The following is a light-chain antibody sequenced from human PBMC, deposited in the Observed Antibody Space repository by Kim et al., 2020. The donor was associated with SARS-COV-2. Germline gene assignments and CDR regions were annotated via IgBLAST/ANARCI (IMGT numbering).Light chain of an antibody. V-gene: IGLV3-1*01. J-gene: IGLJ2*01. CDR2: QDS. Sequence: SYELTQPPSVSVSPGQTASITCSGDKLGDKYACWYQQKPGQSPVLVIYQDSKRPSGIPERFSGSNSGNTATLTISGTQAMDEADYYCQEWDSRTVVFGEG. CDR1: KLGDKY. CDR3: QEWDSRTVV.